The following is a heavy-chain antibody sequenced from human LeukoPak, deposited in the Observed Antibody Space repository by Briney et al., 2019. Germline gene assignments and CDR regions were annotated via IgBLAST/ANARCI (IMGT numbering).Heavy chain of an antibody. CDR1: GFTFRSYV. V-gene: IGHV3-23*01. CDR3: AKARDTTTRD. Sequence: GGSLRLSCAASGFTFRSYVMSWVRQAPGKGLEWVSAISNSGDNTFYADSVEGRFTISRDNSNNTLFLQMNSLRAEDTAVYFCAKARDTTTRDWGQGTLVTVSS. J-gene: IGHJ4*02. CDR2: ISNSGDNT. D-gene: IGHD1-1*01.